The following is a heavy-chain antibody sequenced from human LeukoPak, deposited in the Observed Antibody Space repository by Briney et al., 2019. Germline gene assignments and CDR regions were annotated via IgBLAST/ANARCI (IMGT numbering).Heavy chain of an antibody. V-gene: IGHV3-23*01. CDR1: GFTFSSYA. Sequence: GGSLRLSCAASGFTFSSYAMSWVRQAPGKGLEWVSAISGSGGSTYYADSVKGRFTFSRDNSKNTLYLQMNSLRSEDTAVYYCARDDGSYYFDYWGQGTLVTVSS. J-gene: IGHJ4*02. CDR2: ISGSGGST. D-gene: IGHD1-26*01. CDR3: ARDDGSYYFDY.